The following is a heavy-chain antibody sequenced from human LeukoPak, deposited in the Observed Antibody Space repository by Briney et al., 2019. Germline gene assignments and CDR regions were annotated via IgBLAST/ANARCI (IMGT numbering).Heavy chain of an antibody. CDR2: INHSGST. Sequence: KPSETLPLTCAVYGGSFSGYYWSWIRQPPGKGLEWIGEINHSGSTNYNPSLKSRVTIPVDTSKNQFSLKLSSVTAADTAVYYCARGRAGRGAMVRGVTSYFDYWGQGTLVTVSS. D-gene: IGHD3-10*01. V-gene: IGHV4-34*01. J-gene: IGHJ4*02. CDR1: GGSFSGYY. CDR3: ARGRAGRGAMVRGVTSYFDY.